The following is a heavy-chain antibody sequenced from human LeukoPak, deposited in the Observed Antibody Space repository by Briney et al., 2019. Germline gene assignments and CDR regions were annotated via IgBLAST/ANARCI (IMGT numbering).Heavy chain of an antibody. V-gene: IGHV3-23*01. CDR1: GFTFSSYA. CDR3: AKDHPFDYYYDSSGYLLY. J-gene: IGHJ4*02. Sequence: PGGSLRLSCAASGFTFSSYAMTWVRQAPGKGLEWVSAISGSGGSAYYADSVKGRFTISRGSSKNTLYLQMNSLRAEDTAVYYCAKDHPFDYYYDSSGYLLYWGQGTLVTVSS. D-gene: IGHD3-22*01. CDR2: ISGSGGSA.